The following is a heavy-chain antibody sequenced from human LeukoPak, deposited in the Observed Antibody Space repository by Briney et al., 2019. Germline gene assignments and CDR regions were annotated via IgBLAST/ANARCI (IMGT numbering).Heavy chain of an antibody. Sequence: GGSLRLSCEASGFTFSSSSINWVRQAPGKGLEWVSYISSGSTYIYYADSVKGRFTISRDNAKNSLYLQMNNLRVEDTAVYYCAREAAVETHWGQGTLVTVSS. J-gene: IGHJ4*02. V-gene: IGHV3-21*01. CDR3: AREAAVETH. CDR1: GFTFSSSS. D-gene: IGHD5-24*01. CDR2: ISSGSTYI.